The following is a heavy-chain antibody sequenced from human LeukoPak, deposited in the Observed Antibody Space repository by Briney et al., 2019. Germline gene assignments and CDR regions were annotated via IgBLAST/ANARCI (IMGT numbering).Heavy chain of an antibody. CDR2: INPNSGGT. D-gene: IGHD3-3*01. V-gene: IGHV1-2*02. CDR1: GYTFTSYY. CDR3: ARRRVYYDFWSGYYEAFDY. J-gene: IGHJ4*02. Sequence: ASVKVSCKASGYTFTSYYMHWVRQAPGQGLEWMGWINPNSGGTNYAQKFQGRVTMTRDTSISTAYMELSRLRSDDTAVYYCARRRVYYDFWSGYYEAFDYWGQGTLVTVSS.